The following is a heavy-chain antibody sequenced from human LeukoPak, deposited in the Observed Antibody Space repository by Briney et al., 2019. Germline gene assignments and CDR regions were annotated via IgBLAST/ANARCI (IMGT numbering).Heavy chain of an antibody. CDR3: ARGVIQLWSD. Sequence: SETLSLTCAVYGGSFSGYYWSWIRQPPGKGLEWIGEINHSGSTNYNPSLKSRVTISVDTSKNQFSLKLSSVTAADTAVYYCARGVIQLWSDWGLGTLVTVSS. D-gene: IGHD5-18*01. J-gene: IGHJ4*02. CDR2: INHSGST. V-gene: IGHV4-34*01. CDR1: GGSFSGYY.